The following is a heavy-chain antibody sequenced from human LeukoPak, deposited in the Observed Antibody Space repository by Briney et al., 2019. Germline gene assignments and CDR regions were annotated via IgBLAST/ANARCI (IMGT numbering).Heavy chain of an antibody. CDR2: IYYSGST. CDR3: ARSYARIDP. Sequence: SETLSLTCTVSGGSISSYYWSWIRQPPRKGLEWIGYIYYSGSTNYNPSLKSRVTISVDTSKNQFSLKLSSVTAADTAVYYCARSYARIDPWGQGTLVTVSS. V-gene: IGHV4-59*01. D-gene: IGHD3-10*02. CDR1: GGSISSYY. J-gene: IGHJ5*02.